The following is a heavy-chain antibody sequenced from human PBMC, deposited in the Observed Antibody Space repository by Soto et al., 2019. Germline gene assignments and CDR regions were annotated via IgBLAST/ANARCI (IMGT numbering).Heavy chain of an antibody. Sequence: SETLSLTCTVSGGSISSSSYYWGWIRQPPGKGLEWIGSIYYSGSTYYNPSLKSRVTISADTSKNQFSLKLSSVTAADTAVYYCATTGSSRPTSDYWGQGTLVTVSS. V-gene: IGHV4-39*01. J-gene: IGHJ4*02. CDR3: ATTGSSRPTSDY. D-gene: IGHD6-13*01. CDR2: IYYSGST. CDR1: GGSISSSSYY.